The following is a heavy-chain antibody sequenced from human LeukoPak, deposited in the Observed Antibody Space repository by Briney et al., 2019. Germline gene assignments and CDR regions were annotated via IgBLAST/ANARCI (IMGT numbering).Heavy chain of an antibody. Sequence: KSSETLSLTCTVSGGSISSYYWSWIRQPPGKGLEWIGYIYYSGSTNYNPSLKSRVTISVDTSKNQFSLKLSSVTAADTAIYYCARRMTTLVTTYWYFDLWGRGTLVTVSS. D-gene: IGHD4-23*01. CDR1: GGSISSYY. J-gene: IGHJ2*01. CDR2: IYYSGST. CDR3: ARRMTTLVTTYWYFDL. V-gene: IGHV4-59*08.